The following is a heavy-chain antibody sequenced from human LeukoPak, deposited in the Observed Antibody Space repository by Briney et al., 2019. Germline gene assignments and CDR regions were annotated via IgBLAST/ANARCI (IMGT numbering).Heavy chain of an antibody. D-gene: IGHD3-9*01. V-gene: IGHV4-34*01. Sequence: SEPLSLTCAVYGGPFSGYYWSWIRQPPGKGLEWICEINDSGNTYYAPSLKSRVTISVDTSKNQFSLKLSSVTAEDTAVYYCARVRGTGDYDDYWGQGTLVTVSS. CDR3: ARVRGTGDYDDY. CDR1: GGPFSGYY. J-gene: IGHJ4*02. CDR2: INDSGNT.